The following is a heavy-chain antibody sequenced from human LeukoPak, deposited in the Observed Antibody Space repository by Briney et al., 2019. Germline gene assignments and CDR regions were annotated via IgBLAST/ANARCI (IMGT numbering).Heavy chain of an antibody. CDR3: AREFHCSSTSCYFTLFPYYGMDV. D-gene: IGHD2-2*01. V-gene: IGHV1-46*01. CDR1: GYTFTSYY. CDR2: INPSGGST. J-gene: IGHJ6*02. Sequence: ASVKVSCKASGYTFTSYYMHWVRQAPGQGLEWMGIINPSGGSTSYAQKFQGRVTMTRDTSTSTVYMELSSLRSEDTAVYYCAREFHCSSTSCYFTLFPYYGMDVWGQGTTVTVSS.